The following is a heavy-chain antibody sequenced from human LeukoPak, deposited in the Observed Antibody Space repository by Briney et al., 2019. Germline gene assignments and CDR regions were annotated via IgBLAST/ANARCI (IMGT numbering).Heavy chain of an antibody. D-gene: IGHD2-2*01. CDR3: VRLGYCSSNCYFDY. Sequence: PGGSLRLSCSASGFTFSSYTMHWVRQAPGKGLEYVSATNGNGVNTYYVDSVKGRFTISRDNSKNTLYLQMSSLRAEETAIYYCVRLGYCSSNCYFDYWGQGTLVTVSS. CDR2: TNGNGVNT. J-gene: IGHJ4*02. V-gene: IGHV3-64D*06. CDR1: GFTFSSYT.